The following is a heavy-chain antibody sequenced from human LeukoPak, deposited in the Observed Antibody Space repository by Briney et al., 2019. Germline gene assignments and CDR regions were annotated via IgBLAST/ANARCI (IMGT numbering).Heavy chain of an antibody. Sequence: QAGGSLRLSCAASGFTFSSYGMHWVRQAPGKGLEWVAVISYDGSNKYYADSVKGRFTISRDNSKNTLYLQMSSLRAEDTAVYYCAKDRLGYSSGWYGIKIDYWGQGTLVTVSS. CDR1: GFTFSSYG. CDR2: ISYDGSNK. D-gene: IGHD6-19*01. V-gene: IGHV3-30*18. CDR3: AKDRLGYSSGWYGIKIDY. J-gene: IGHJ4*02.